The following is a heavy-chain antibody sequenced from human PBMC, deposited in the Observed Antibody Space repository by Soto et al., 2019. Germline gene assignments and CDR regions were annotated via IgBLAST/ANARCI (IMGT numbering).Heavy chain of an antibody. CDR2: ISYDGSNK. D-gene: IGHD2-15*01. Sequence: QVQLVESGGGVVQPGMSLRLSCAASGFTFSSYAMHWVRQAPGKGLEWVAVISYDGSNKYYADSVKGRFTISRDNSKNTLYLQMNSLRAEDTAVYYCARAATAFDYWGQGTLVTVSS. V-gene: IGHV3-30-3*01. J-gene: IGHJ4*02. CDR1: GFTFSSYA. CDR3: ARAATAFDY.